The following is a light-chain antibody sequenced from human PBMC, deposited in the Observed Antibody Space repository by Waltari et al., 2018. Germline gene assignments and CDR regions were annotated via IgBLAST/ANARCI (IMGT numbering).Light chain of an antibody. CDR1: PSLTKGY. V-gene: IGKV3-20*01. J-gene: IGKJ2*01. Sequence: RASPSLTKGYLAWYQQKPGQAPRLLIYGASSRAAGIPDRFSGSGSGTDFTLTISRLEPEDFAVYYCQQYGSSVLYTFGQGTKLEIK. CDR2: GAS. CDR3: QQYGSSVLYT.